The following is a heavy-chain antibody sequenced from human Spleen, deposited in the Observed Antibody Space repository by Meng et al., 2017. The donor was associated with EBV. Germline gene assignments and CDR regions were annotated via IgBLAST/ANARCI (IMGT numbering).Heavy chain of an antibody. V-gene: IGHV4-4*02. Sequence: QVPLQGSGPGLVKPSGTLSLTCAASGGSISTSKRWNWVRQPPGKGLEWIGQIYHSGSTNYNPSLKSRITISIDKSKNQFSLKLSSVTAADTAVYYCARRLGRVTTTDFVDWGQGTLVTVSS. CDR2: IYHSGST. J-gene: IGHJ4*02. CDR1: GGSISTSKR. D-gene: IGHD4-11*01. CDR3: ARRLGRVTTTDFVD.